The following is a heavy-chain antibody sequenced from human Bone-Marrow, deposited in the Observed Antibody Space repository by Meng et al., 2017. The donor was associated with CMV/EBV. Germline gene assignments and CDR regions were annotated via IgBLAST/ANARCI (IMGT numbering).Heavy chain of an antibody. V-gene: IGHV3-33*06. Sequence: GGSLRLSCAASGFTFSSYGMHWVRQAPGKGLEWVAVIWYDGSNKYYADSVKGRFTISRDNSKNTLYLQMNSLRAEDTAVYYCAKEDGRLAYFDYCGQGTLVTVSS. CDR2: IWYDGSNK. CDR1: GFTFSSYG. CDR3: AKEDGRLAYFDY. D-gene: IGHD4-17*01. J-gene: IGHJ4*02.